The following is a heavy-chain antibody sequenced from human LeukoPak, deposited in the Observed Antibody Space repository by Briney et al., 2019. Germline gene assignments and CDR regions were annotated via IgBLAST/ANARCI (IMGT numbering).Heavy chain of an antibody. Sequence: PSETLSLTCTVSGGSISSYYWSWIRQPPGKGLEWIGDIYYSGSTNYNPSLKSRGTISVDTSKNQFSLKLSSVTAADTAVYYCARGYYGDHFDYWGQGTLVTVSS. J-gene: IGHJ4*02. CDR3: ARGYYGDHFDY. V-gene: IGHV4-59*01. CDR1: GGSISSYY. CDR2: IYYSGST. D-gene: IGHD4-17*01.